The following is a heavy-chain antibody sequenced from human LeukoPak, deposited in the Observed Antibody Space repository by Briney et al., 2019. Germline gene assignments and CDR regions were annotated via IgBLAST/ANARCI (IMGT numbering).Heavy chain of an antibody. D-gene: IGHD5-12*01. J-gene: IGHJ4*02. CDR2: VFNNGGT. CDR3: VASYGGYVLDY. Sequence: SETLSLTCTVSGGSIGSYHWNWLRQPSGKGLEWIGIVFNNGGTNHNPSLKSRAAISVDTSKNQFALKLTSVTAADTAVYYCVASYGGYVLDYWGQGALVIVSS. CDR1: GGSIGSYH. V-gene: IGHV4-59*01.